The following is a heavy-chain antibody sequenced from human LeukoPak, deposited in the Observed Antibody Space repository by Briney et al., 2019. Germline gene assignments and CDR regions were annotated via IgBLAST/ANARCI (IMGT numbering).Heavy chain of an antibody. V-gene: IGHV3-7*04. Sequence: GGSLRLSCAASGFTFSSYWMNWVRQAPGKGLEWVANIKGDGSDNHYVDSLRGRFTISRDNAKNSLYLQMNSLRAEDTAVYYCARDLGYYRADYWGQGTLVTVSS. J-gene: IGHJ4*02. CDR3: ARDLGYYRADY. D-gene: IGHD1-26*01. CDR1: GFTFSSYW. CDR2: IKGDGSDN.